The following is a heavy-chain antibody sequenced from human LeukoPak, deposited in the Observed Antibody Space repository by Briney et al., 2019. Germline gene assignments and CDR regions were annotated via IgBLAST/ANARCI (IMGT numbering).Heavy chain of an antibody. J-gene: IGHJ4*02. D-gene: IGHD1-1*01. CDR3: ARLRPTGNSLRGYFDY. V-gene: IGHV4-39*01. CDR1: GDSISSSSYY. CDR2: IYYSGST. Sequence: SETLSLTCTVSGDSISSSSYYWGWIRQPPGKGLECIGNIYYSGSTYYNPSLKSRVTISVDTSKNQFSPSLSSVTAADTAVYYCARLRPTGNSLRGYFDYWGQGTLVTVSS.